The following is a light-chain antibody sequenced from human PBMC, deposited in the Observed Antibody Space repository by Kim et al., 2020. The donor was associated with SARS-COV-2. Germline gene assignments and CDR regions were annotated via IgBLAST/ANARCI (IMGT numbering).Light chain of an antibody. CDR1: SSNIGSNA. CDR3: AVWDDSLNGVV. J-gene: IGLJ2*01. V-gene: IGLV1-44*01. Sequence: ELTQPPSASGTPGQRVTISCSGNSSNIGSNAVTWCQQLPGTAPKLLIYNINQRPSGVPDRFSGSKSDTSASLAISGLQAEDEADYYCAVWDDSLNGVVFGGGTQLTVL. CDR2: NIN.